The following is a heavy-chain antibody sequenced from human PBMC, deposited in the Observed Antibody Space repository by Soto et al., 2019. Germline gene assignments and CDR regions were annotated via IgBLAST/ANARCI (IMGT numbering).Heavy chain of an antibody. J-gene: IGHJ3*02. CDR1: GFTFSSYD. CDR3: AKYISRWPNDAFDI. D-gene: IGHD6-13*01. CDR2: IRGSGGST. Sequence: GGSLRLSCAASGFTFSSYDMSWVRQAPGKGLEGGSTIRGSGGSTYYADSVKGRFTISRDNSKNTLYLQMHSLRAEDTAVYFCAKYISRWPNDAFDIWGQGTMVTVSS. V-gene: IGHV3-23*01.